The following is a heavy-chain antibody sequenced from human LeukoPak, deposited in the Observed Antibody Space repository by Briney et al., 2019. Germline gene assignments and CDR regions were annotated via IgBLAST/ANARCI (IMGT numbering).Heavy chain of an antibody. Sequence: GGSLRLSCAASGFSFSTYAMSWVRRAPAGALEWVSSIRGGGETLYADSVRGRFTLSRDSSRNTVYLQLNNLRVEDTAMYYCAKANWVSNADAVWWGQGTLVTVSS. CDR2: IRGGGET. V-gene: IGHV3-23*01. J-gene: IGHJ4*02. CDR1: GFSFSTYA. CDR3: AKANWVSNADAVW. D-gene: IGHD1-1*01.